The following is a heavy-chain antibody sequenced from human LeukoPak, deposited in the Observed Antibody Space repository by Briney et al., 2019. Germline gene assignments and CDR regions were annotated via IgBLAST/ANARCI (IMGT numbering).Heavy chain of an antibody. CDR1: AYTFTGYY. CDR2: INPNSGGT. D-gene: IGHD2-2*01. Sequence: ASVKVSCKASAYTFTGYYMHWVRQAPGQGLEWMGWINPNSGGTNYAQKFQGWVTMTRNTSISTAYMELSSLRSEDTAVYYCARGRGYQLLYYYYYYGMDVWGQGTTVTVSS. V-gene: IGHV1-2*04. CDR3: ARGRGYQLLYYYYYYGMDV. J-gene: IGHJ6*02.